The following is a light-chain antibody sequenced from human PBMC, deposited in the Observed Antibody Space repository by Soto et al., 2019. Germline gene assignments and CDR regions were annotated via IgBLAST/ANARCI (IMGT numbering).Light chain of an antibody. CDR3: AAWDDSLSGYV. V-gene: IGLV1-47*01. CDR1: SSNIGSDY. Sequence: QSVLTQPPSASGTPGQRVTISCSGSSSNIGSDYVYWYQQFPGTAPKLLIYRNNQRPSGVPDRFSGSKSGTSASLAISGLRSEDEADYYCAAWDDSLSGYVFGTGTSSPS. CDR2: RNN. J-gene: IGLJ1*01.